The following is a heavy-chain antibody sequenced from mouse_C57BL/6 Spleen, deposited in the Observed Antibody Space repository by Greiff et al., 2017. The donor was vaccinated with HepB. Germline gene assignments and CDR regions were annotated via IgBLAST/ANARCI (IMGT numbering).Heavy chain of an antibody. CDR3: ARAYDYASWFAY. D-gene: IGHD2-4*01. Sequence: VQGVESGAELARPGASVKMSCKASGYTFTSYTMHWVKQRPGQGLEWIGYINPSSGYTKYNQKFKDKATLTADKSSSTAYMQLSSLTSEDSAVYYCARAYDYASWFAYWGQGTLVTVSA. CDR1: GYTFTSYT. V-gene: IGHV1-4*01. J-gene: IGHJ3*01. CDR2: INPSSGYT.